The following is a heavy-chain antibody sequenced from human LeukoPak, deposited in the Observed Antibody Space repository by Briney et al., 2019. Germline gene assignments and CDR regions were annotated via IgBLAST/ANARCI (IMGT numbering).Heavy chain of an antibody. J-gene: IGHJ4*02. CDR3: ARGGDSSGYYYPFDY. CDR1: GYTFTSYG. D-gene: IGHD3-22*01. V-gene: IGHV1-18*01. CDR2: ISAYNGNT. Sequence: ASVKVSCKASGYTFTSYGICWVRQAPGQGLEWMGWISAYNGNTNYAQKLQGRVTMTTDTSTSTAYMELRSLRSDDTAVYYCARGGDSSGYYYPFDYWGQGTLVTVSS.